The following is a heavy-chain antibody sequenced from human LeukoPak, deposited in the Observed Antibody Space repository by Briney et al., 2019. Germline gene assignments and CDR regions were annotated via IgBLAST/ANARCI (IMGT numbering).Heavy chain of an antibody. CDR1: GFTFDDYA. D-gene: IGHD6-6*01. CDR3: AKSSSSSGYYYYYMDV. J-gene: IGHJ6*03. V-gene: IGHV3-9*01. Sequence: SGGSLRLSCAASGFTFDDYAMHWVRQAPGKGLEWVSGISWNSGSIGYADSVKGRFTISRDNAKNSLHLQMNSLRAEDTALYYCAKSSSSSGYYYYYMDVWGKGTTVTVSS. CDR2: ISWNSGSI.